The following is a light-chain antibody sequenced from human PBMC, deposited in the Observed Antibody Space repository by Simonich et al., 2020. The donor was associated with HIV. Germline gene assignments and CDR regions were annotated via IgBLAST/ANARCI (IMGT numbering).Light chain of an antibody. V-gene: IGKV1-9*01. CDR2: AAS. CDR3: QQYNSYSYT. J-gene: IGKJ2*01. CDR1: QGISSY. Sequence: IQLTQSPSFLSASVGDRVTITCRASQGISSYLAWYQQKPGKAPKLLIYAASTLQSGVPSRFSGSGSGTEFTLTISSLQPEDFATYYCQQYNSYSYTFGQGTKLEIK.